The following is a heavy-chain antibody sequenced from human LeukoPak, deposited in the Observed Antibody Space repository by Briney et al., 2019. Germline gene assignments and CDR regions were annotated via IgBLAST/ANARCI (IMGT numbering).Heavy chain of an antibody. J-gene: IGHJ6*03. CDR2: MNPNSGNT. V-gene: IGHV1-8*01. Sequence: ASVKVSCKASGYTFTSYDINWVRQATGQGLEWMGWMNPNSGNTGYAQKFQGRVTMTRNTSISTAYMELSSLRSEDTAVYYCARGLNYYGSGSYFFWSDYYYMDVWGKGTTVTISS. CDR3: ARGLNYYGSGSYFFWSDYYYMDV. CDR1: GYTFTSYD. D-gene: IGHD3-10*01.